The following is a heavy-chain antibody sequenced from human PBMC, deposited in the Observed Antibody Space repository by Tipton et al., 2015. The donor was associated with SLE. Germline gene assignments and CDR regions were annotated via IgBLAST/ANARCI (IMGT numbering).Heavy chain of an antibody. CDR1: GGSISSSSYS. CDR3: ARDVAARWAFDI. V-gene: IGHV4-30-2*01. J-gene: IGHJ3*02. CDR2: IYDGGST. Sequence: TLSLTCTVSGGSISSSSYSWSWIRQPPGKGLEWIAYIYDGGSTYYNPSLKSRVTISVDRSKNQFSLRLRSVTAADTAVYYCARDVAARWAFDIWGQGTMVTVSS. D-gene: IGHD4-23*01.